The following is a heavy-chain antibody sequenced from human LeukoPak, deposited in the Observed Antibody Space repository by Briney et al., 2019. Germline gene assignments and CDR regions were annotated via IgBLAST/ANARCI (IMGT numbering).Heavy chain of an antibody. D-gene: IGHD2-2*01. J-gene: IGHJ5*02. CDR3: ARGPVPAAIYNWFDP. CDR2: IYYSGST. CDR1: GGSISSYY. Sequence: PSETLSLTCTVSGGSISSYYWSWIRQPPGKGLEWIGYIYYSGSTNYNPSLKSRVTISVDTSKNQFSLKLSSVTAADTAVYYCARGPVPAAIYNWFDPWGQGTLVTVSS. V-gene: IGHV4-59*01.